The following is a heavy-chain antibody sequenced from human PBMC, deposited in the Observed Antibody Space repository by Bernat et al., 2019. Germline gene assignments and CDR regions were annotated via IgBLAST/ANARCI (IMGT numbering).Heavy chain of an antibody. V-gene: IGHV4-34*01. J-gene: IGHJ2*01. CDR3: ARGRDGDYSLGPRDWYFDL. CDR2: INHSGST. CDR1: GGSFSGYY. Sequence: QVQLQQRGAGLLKPSETLSLTCAVYGGSFSGYYWSWIRQPPGKGLEWIGEINHSGSTNYNPSLKSRVTISVDTSKNQFSLKLSSVTAADTAVYYCARGRDGDYSLGPRDWYFDLWGRGTLVSVSS. D-gene: IGHD4-17*01.